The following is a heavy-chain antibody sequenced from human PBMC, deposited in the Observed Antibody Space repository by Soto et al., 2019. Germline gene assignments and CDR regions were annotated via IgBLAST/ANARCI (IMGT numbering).Heavy chain of an antibody. V-gene: IGHV4-34*01. Sequence: SETLSLTCAVYGGSFSGYYWTWIRQPPGTGLEWIGEINHSGSTNYNPSLKSRVTISVDTSKNQFSLKLTSVTAADTAVYYCARLGGYCSGTNCYGYYGMDVWGQGTTVT. CDR1: GGSFSGYY. CDR3: ARLGGYCSGTNCYGYYGMDV. J-gene: IGHJ6*02. D-gene: IGHD2-2*01. CDR2: INHSGST.